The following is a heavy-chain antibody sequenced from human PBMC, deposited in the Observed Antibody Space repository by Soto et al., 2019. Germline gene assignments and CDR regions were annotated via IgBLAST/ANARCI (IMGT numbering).Heavy chain of an antibody. D-gene: IGHD2-2*01. CDR1: GYTFTSYG. Sequence: ASVKVSCKASGYTFTSYGISWVRQAPGQGLEWMGWISAYNGNTNYAQKLQGRVTMTTDTSTSTAYMELRSLRSDDTAVYYCARSIVVVPADQDVNANWFDPWGQGTLVTVSS. J-gene: IGHJ5*02. CDR3: ARSIVVVPADQDVNANWFDP. V-gene: IGHV1-18*01. CDR2: ISAYNGNT.